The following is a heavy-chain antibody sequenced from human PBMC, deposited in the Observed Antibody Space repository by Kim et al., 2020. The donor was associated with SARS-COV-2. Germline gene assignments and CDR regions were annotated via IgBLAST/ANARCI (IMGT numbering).Heavy chain of an antibody. CDR3: AKASWRDGDEQIDV. CDR2: INWNSKRL. D-gene: IGHD2-21*02. V-gene: IGHV3-9*01. Sequence: GGSLRLSCAASGFPFDDYAMHWVRQAPGKGLEWVSGINWNSKRLGYADSLKGRFTISRDNAKTSPYLEMNRLRTEDTALYYCAKASWRDGDEQIDVWGQGTLVTVS. CDR1: GFPFDDYA. J-gene: IGHJ4*02.